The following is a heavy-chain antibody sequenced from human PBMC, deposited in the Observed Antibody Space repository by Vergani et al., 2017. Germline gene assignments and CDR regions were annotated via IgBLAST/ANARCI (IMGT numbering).Heavy chain of an antibody. J-gene: IGHJ6*03. CDR3: ARYLGARDSYYYYYMDV. CDR1: GFDFSSYI. D-gene: IGHD1-26*01. V-gene: IGHV3-48*01. CDR2: VSTGTKSQ. Sequence: QLVESGGGWVQPGGSLRLSCVVSGFDFSSYIMNWVRQAPGKGLEWVSFVSTGTKSQSYAESVKGRFTISRDSAKNSLYLQMDSLRAEDTAVYYCARYLGARDSYYYYYMDVWGKXP.